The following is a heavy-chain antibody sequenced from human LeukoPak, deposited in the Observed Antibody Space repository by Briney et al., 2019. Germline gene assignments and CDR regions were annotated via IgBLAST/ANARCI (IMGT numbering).Heavy chain of an antibody. CDR3: ARETDSSLFDY. D-gene: IGHD3-22*01. V-gene: IGHV3-7*01. CDR1: EFTFSYYW. CDR2: IKQDGSEK. Sequence: GGSLRLSCAVSEFTFSYYWMSWVRQAPGKGLEWVANIKQDGSEKYYVDSVKGRFTISRDNAKNSLYLQVNSLRAEDTAVYYCARETDSSLFDYWGQGTLVTVSS. J-gene: IGHJ4*02.